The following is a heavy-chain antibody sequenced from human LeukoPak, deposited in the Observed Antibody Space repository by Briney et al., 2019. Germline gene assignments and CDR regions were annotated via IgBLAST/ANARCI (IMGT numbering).Heavy chain of an antibody. Sequence: PSETLSLTCTISGGSISSSSYYWGWIRQPPGKGLEWIGSIYYSGSTYYNPSLKSRVTISVDTSKNQFSLKLSSVTAADTAVYYCARDAILYNWNDAAIDYWGQGTLVTVSS. V-gene: IGHV4-39*07. CDR3: ARDAILYNWNDAAIDY. CDR1: GGSISSSSYY. J-gene: IGHJ4*02. CDR2: IYYSGST. D-gene: IGHD1-1*01.